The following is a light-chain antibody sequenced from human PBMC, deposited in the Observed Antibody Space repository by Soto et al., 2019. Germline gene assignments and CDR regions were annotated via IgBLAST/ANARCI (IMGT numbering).Light chain of an antibody. CDR1: QSLSSAF. CDR2: GAS. V-gene: IGKV3-20*01. CDR3: QQYGTSLFT. Sequence: DIVLTQSPGTLSLSPGQRATLSCRASQSLSSAFLAWYQKKAGQDPRILIYGASNRATGIPDRFSGIVSGTDFNLTIRGLETEDCAVYDGQQYGTSLFTVGGVTKVDIK. J-gene: IGKJ4*01.